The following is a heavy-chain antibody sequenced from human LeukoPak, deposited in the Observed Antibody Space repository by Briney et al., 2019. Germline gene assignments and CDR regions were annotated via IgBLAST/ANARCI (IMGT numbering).Heavy chain of an antibody. CDR1: GYTFTGYY. CDR3: ARVWYYYDSSGYYDY. Sequence: GASVKVSCKASGYTFTGYYMHWVRQAPGQGLEWMGWINPNSGGTKYAQKLQGRVTMTRDTSISTAYMELSRLRSDDTAVYYCARVWYYYDSSGYYDYWGQGTLVTVSS. V-gene: IGHV1-2*02. D-gene: IGHD3-22*01. J-gene: IGHJ4*02. CDR2: INPNSGGT.